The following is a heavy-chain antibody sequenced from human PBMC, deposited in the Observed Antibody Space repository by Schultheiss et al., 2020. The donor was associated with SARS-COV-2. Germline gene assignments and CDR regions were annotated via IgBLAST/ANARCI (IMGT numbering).Heavy chain of an antibody. CDR3: ARTGSGWYGGFDY. V-gene: IGHV3-52*01. J-gene: IGHJ4*02. CDR2: IKCDGSDK. CDR1: GFTFSSSW. D-gene: IGHD6-19*01. Sequence: GESLKISCAASGFTFSSSWMHWVCQAPEKGLEWVADIKCDGSDKYYVDSVKGRFTISRDNSKNTLYVQMNSLRIEDTAVYYCARTGSGWYGGFDYWGQGTLVTVSS.